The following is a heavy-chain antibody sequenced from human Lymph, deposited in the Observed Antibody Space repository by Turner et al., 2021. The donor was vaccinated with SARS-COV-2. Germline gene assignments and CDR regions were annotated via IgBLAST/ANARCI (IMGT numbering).Heavy chain of an antibody. Sequence: QVQLVESGGGVVQPGRSLRLSCAASGFTFNNQPMHWVRQGTGQGWVWVACIACDKNNKDYSVSVKFPFTSARDKSKISLYLQMNSLRAEDAAVYDSAGVASGSGALDYWGQGTLVTVSS. D-gene: IGHD2-15*01. CDR1: GFTFNNQP. CDR2: IACDKNNK. V-gene: IGHV3-30-3*02. CDR3: AGVASGSGALDY. J-gene: IGHJ4*02.